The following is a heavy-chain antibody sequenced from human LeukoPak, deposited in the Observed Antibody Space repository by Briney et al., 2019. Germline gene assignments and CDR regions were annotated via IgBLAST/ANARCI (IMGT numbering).Heavy chain of an antibody. Sequence: SETLSLTCTVSGGSISSSTYYWGWIRQPPGKGLEWIGSIYYNGSTYYNPSLKSRVTISIDTSKNQFSLRLTSVTAADTAVYHCATIAVVGKPTPWGQGTLVTVSS. CDR3: ATIAVVGKPTP. V-gene: IGHV4-39*01. CDR2: IYYNGST. J-gene: IGHJ5*02. CDR1: GGSISSSTYY. D-gene: IGHD6-19*01.